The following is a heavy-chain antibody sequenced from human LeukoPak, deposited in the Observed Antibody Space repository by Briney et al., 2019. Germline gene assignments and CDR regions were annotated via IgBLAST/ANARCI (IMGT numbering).Heavy chain of an antibody. CDR1: GYTFISYY. D-gene: IGHD3-10*01. V-gene: IGHV1-46*01. CDR2: INPSGGST. CDR3: ARAPRMVRGVSQSYYYYYYMDV. J-gene: IGHJ6*03. Sequence: GASVKVSCKASGYTFISYYMHWVRQAPGQGLEWMGIINPSGGSTSYAQKFQGRVTMTRDTSTSTVYMELSSLRSEDTAVYYCARAPRMVRGVSQSYYYYYYMDVWGKGTTVTISS.